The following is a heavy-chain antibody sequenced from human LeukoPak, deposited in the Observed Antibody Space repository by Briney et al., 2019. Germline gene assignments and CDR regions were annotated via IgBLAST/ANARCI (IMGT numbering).Heavy chain of an antibody. CDR3: AKDRVGSTHFDC. V-gene: IGHV3-23*01. D-gene: IGHD1-26*01. CDR2: ISGSGGST. J-gene: IGHJ4*02. CDR1: GFTFSSYA. Sequence: PGGSLRLSCAASGFTFSSYAMGWVRQAPGKGLEWVSVISGSGGSTYYADSVKGRFTISRDNSKNTLYMQMNSLRAEDTAVYYCAKDRVGSTHFDCWGQGTLVTVSS.